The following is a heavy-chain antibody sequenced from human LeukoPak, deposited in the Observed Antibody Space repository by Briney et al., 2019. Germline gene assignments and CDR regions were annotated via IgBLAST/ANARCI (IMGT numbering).Heavy chain of an antibody. CDR2: INHSGST. D-gene: IGHD3-3*01. Sequence: PSETLSLTCAVYGGSFSSYYWSWIRQPPGKGLEWIGEINHSGSTNYNPSLRSRVTISVDTSKNQFSLKLSSVTAADTAVYYCARFRRITIFGVVIGFDYWGQGTLVTVSS. V-gene: IGHV4-34*01. CDR3: ARFRRITIFGVVIGFDY. J-gene: IGHJ4*02. CDR1: GGSFSSYY.